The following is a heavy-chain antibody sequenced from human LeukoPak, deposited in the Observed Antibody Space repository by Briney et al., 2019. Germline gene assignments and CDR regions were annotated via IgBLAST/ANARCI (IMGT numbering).Heavy chain of an antibody. V-gene: IGHV1-69*04. CDR3: ASLVGLGYYGSGSPYYYGMDV. CDR2: SIPIFGIA. CDR1: GGTFSSYA. J-gene: IGHJ6*02. D-gene: IGHD3-10*01. Sequence: SVTVSCKASGGTFSSYAISWVRQAPGQGLEWMGRSIPIFGIANYAQKFQGRVTITADKSTSTAYMELSSLRSEDTAVYYCASLVGLGYYGSGSPYYYGMDVWGQGTTVTVSS.